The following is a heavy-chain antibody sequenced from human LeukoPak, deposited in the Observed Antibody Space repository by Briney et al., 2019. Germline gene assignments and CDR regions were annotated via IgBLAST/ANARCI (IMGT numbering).Heavy chain of an antibody. V-gene: IGHV5-51*01. D-gene: IGHD2-15*01. CDR2: IYPADSDT. J-gene: IGHJ3*02. Sequence: KPGESLKISCKGSRYSFTSYWIGWVRQMPGKGLEWMGIIYPADSDTRYSPSFQGQVTLSADKTISTAYLQWSSLKASDTAMYYCARTPSRYCSEGYCYSGAFDIWGQGTMVTVSS. CDR1: RYSFTSYW. CDR3: ARTPSRYCSEGYCYSGAFDI.